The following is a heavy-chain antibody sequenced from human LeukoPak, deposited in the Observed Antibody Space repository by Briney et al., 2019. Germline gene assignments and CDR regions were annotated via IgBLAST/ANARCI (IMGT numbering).Heavy chain of an antibody. CDR1: GGSFSGYY. J-gene: IGHJ6*02. V-gene: IGHV4-34*01. D-gene: IGHD3-10*01. Sequence: SETLSLTCGAYGGSFSGYYWSWVRQPPGKGLEWIGEINHNGGTNYNPSLKSRVTMSVDTSKNQFSLKLSSVTAADTAVYYCARGYYYGSGSYYYYYYGMDVWGQGTTVTVSS. CDR2: INHNGGT. CDR3: ARGYYYGSGSYYYYYYGMDV.